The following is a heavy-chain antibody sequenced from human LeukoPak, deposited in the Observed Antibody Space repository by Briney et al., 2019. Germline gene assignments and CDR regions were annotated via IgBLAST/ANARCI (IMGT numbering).Heavy chain of an antibody. Sequence: PSQTLSLTCTVSGGSISSGSYYWSWIRQPAGKGLEWIGRIYTSGSTNYNPSLKSRVTISVDTSKNQFSLKLSSVTAADTAVYYCAGFLAAAGDYYYYGMDVWGQGTTVTVSS. CDR1: GGSISSGSYY. J-gene: IGHJ6*02. D-gene: IGHD6-13*01. CDR2: IYTSGST. CDR3: AGFLAAAGDYYYYGMDV. V-gene: IGHV4-61*02.